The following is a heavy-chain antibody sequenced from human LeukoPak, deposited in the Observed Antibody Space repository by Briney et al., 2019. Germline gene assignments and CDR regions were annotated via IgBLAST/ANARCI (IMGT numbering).Heavy chain of an antibody. J-gene: IGHJ4*02. CDR2: IYYSGST. CDR3: ASLDDSYFDY. Sequence: PSETLSLTCTVSGGSISSSSYYWGWIRQPPGKGLEWIGSIYYSGSTYYNPSLKSRVTISVDTSKNQFSLKLSSVTAADTAVYYCASLDDSYFDYWGQGTLVTVSS. V-gene: IGHV4-39*07. CDR1: GGSISSSSYY. D-gene: IGHD2-21*02.